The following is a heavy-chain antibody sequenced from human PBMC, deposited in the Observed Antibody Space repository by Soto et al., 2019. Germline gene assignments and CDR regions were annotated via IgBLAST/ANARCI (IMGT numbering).Heavy chain of an antibody. Sequence: QVQLVQSGAEVKKPGASVKVSCKASGYTFTSYGISWVRQAPGQGLAWMGGISAYNGNTNYAQKLQGRVTMTTDTTASKAYMELGSLGSDDTAVYYCARDLERAAAGNVVIWGQGTMVTVSS. D-gene: IGHD6-13*01. CDR2: ISAYNGNT. CDR1: GYTFTSYG. CDR3: ARDLERAAAGNVVI. J-gene: IGHJ3*02. V-gene: IGHV1-18*01.